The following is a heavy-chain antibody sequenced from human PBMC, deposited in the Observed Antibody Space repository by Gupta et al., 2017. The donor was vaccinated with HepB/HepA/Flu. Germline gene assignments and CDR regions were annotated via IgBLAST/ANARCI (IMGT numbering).Heavy chain of an antibody. D-gene: IGHD3-10*01. CDR2: ISSSSSYI. V-gene: IGHV3-21*01. CDR1: GFTFSSYS. J-gene: IGHJ4*02. Sequence: EVQLVESGGGLVKPGGSLRLSCAASGFTFSSYSMNWVRQAPGKGLEWVSSISSSSSYIYYADSVKGRFTISRDNAKNSLYLQMNSLRAEDTAVYYCASGSGSYYNLRLDYWGQGTLVTVSS. CDR3: ASGSGSYYNLRLDY.